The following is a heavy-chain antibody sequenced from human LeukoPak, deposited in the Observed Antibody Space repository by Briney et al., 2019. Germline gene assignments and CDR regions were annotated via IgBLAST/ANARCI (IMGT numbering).Heavy chain of an antibody. CDR3: ARRYYYDSSGYYYYYFDY. D-gene: IGHD3-22*01. V-gene: IGHV5-51*01. Sequence: GESLKISCKGSGYNLTSYWIGWVRQMPGKGLEWMGITYPGDSDTRYSPSFQSQVTISADKSISTAYLQWSSLKASDTAMYYCARRYYYDSSGYYYYYFDYWGQGTLVTVSS. CDR2: TYPGDSDT. J-gene: IGHJ4*02. CDR1: GYNLTSYW.